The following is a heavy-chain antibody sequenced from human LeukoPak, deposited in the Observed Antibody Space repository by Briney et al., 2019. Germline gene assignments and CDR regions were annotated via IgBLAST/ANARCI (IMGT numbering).Heavy chain of an antibody. CDR1: GYSISSGYY. J-gene: IGHJ5*02. D-gene: IGHD3-10*01. Sequence: SETLSLTCTVSGYSISSGYYWGWIRQPPGKGLEWIGSIYHSGSTYYNPSLKSRVTISVDTSKNQFSLKLSSVTAADTAVYYCARVWGRGLVWFGELLYQNWFDPWGQGTLVTVSS. CDR2: IYHSGST. V-gene: IGHV4-38-2*02. CDR3: ARVWGRGLVWFGELLYQNWFDP.